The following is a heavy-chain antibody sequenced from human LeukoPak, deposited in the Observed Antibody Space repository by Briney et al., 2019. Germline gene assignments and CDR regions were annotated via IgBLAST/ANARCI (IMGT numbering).Heavy chain of an antibody. D-gene: IGHD5-18*01. CDR1: GYSISSGYY. CDR3: ARDRTGRNTAQDDY. V-gene: IGHV4-38-2*02. J-gene: IGHJ4*02. CDR2: IYYTGGT. Sequence: SETLSLTCSVSGYSISSGYYWGWIRQPPGRGLEGIGSIYYTGGTLYNPSPKTRVSMSVDTSTNQFSLKLTSVTAADTAVYYCARDRTGRNTAQDDYWGQGTLVTVSS.